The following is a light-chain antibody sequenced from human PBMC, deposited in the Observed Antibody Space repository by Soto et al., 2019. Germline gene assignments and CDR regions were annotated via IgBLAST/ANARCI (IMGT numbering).Light chain of an antibody. J-gene: IGKJ1*01. CDR3: QQYNNWPPDRT. V-gene: IGKV3-20*01. Sequence: EIVLTQSPGTLSLSPGERATLSCTASQSVSNNYLAWYQQKPGQAPRLLIYGASARATGVPDRFSGSGSGTDFTLTISRLEPEDFAMYYCQQYNNWPPDRTFGQGTKVEIK. CDR1: QSVSNNY. CDR2: GAS.